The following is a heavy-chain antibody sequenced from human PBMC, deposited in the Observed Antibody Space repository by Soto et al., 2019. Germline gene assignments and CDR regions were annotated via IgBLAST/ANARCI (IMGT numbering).Heavy chain of an antibody. D-gene: IGHD3-10*01. CDR2: IFSNDEK. J-gene: IGHJ5*02. V-gene: IGHV2-26*01. Sequence: QVTLKESGPVLVKPTETLTLTCTVSGFSLSNARMGVSWIRQPPGKALEWLAHIFSNDEKSYSTSLKSRLTISKDTSKSQVVLTMTNMDPVDTATYYCARTVLLWFGEGGWFDPWGQGTLVTVSS. CDR3: ARTVLLWFGEGGWFDP. CDR1: GFSLSNARMG.